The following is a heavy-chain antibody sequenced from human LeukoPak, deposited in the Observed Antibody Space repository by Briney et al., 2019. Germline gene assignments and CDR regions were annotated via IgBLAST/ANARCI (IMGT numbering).Heavy chain of an antibody. J-gene: IGHJ4*02. D-gene: IGHD2-2*01. V-gene: IGHV1-69*06. Sequence: SVKVSCKASGGTFSSYAISWVRQAPGQGLEWMGRIIPIFGTANYAQKFQGRVTITADKSTSTAYMELSSLRSEDTAVYYCARDPSNTDCSSTSCLYYFDYWGQGTLVTVSS. CDR3: ARDPSNTDCSSTSCLYYFDY. CDR1: GGTFSSYA. CDR2: IIPIFGTA.